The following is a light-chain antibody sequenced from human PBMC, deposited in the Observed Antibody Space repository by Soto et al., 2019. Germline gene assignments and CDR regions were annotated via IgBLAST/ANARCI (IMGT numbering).Light chain of an antibody. CDR2: KAS. CDR3: QQYNSYWT. Sequence: DIQMTQSPSTLSASVGDRVTITCRASQSISSWLAWYQQKPGKAPKLLIYKASSLESGVPSRFSGSGSGTEFTLTCSSLQPDYFATYYCQQYNSYWTFGQGTKVEIK. CDR1: QSISSW. J-gene: IGKJ1*01. V-gene: IGKV1-5*03.